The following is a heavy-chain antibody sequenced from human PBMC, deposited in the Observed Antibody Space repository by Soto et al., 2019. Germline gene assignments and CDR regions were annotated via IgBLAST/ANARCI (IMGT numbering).Heavy chain of an antibody. J-gene: IGHJ6*02. V-gene: IGHV4-4*02. Sequence: QVQLPESGPGLVKPSGTLSLTCADSGGSISSSTWWSWVRQPPGKGLKWFREIYHSGSTSYNPTPKSRVTLSLDKSKNRFSLTLSSVTAADTAVYYCARDPRSGYDADDYYCRDVWGPGTTVTVSS. D-gene: IGHD5-12*01. CDR2: IYHSGST. CDR3: ARDPRSGYDADDYYCRDV. CDR1: GGSISSSTW.